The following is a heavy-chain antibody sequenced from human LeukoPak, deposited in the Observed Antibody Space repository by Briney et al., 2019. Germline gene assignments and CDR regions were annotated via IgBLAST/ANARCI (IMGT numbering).Heavy chain of an antibody. V-gene: IGHV1-2*04. D-gene: IGHD3-16*02. CDR2: INPNSGGT. CDR3: ALAERALSGMDV. Sequence: ASVKVSCKASGYTFTGYYMHWVRQAPGQGLEWMGWINPNSGGTNYAQKFQGWVTMTRDTSISTAYMELSRLRSDDTAVYYCALAERALSGMDVWGQGTTVTVSS. CDR1: GYTFTGYY. J-gene: IGHJ6*02.